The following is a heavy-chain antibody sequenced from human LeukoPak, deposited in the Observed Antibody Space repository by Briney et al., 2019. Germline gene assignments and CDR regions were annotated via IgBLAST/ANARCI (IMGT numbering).Heavy chain of an antibody. CDR3: ARVRANYYYYMDV. D-gene: IGHD4-17*01. Sequence: PSETLSLTCTVSGGSISSYYWSWIRQPPGKGLEWVGYIYYSGSTNYNPSLKSRVTISVDTSMNQFSLKLSSVTAADTAVYYCARVRANYYYYMDVWGKGSTVTVSS. V-gene: IGHV4-59*01. CDR2: IYYSGST. CDR1: GGSISSYY. J-gene: IGHJ6*03.